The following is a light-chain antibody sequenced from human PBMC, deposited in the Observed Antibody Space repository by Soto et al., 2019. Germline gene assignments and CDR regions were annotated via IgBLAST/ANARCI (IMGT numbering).Light chain of an antibody. CDR2: AAS. CDR1: QSISSY. J-gene: IGKJ4*01. Sequence: DIQMTQSPSSLSASVGDRVTITCRASQSISSYLNWYQQKPGKAPKLLIYAASSLQSGVPSRFSGSRSGTDFTLTISSLQPEDFATYSCQQSYSTPLLTFGGGTKLEIK. CDR3: QQSYSTPLLT. V-gene: IGKV1-39*01.